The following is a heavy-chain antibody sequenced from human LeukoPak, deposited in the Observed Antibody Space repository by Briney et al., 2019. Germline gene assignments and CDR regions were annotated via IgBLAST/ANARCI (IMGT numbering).Heavy chain of an antibody. CDR2: INNDGSST. D-gene: IGHD3-10*01. CDR3: ARESEVPWFGEIDY. CDR1: GFTFSSYW. V-gene: IGHV3-74*01. Sequence: GGSLRLSCAASGFTFSSYWMHWVRQVPGKGLVWVSHINNDGSSTSYADSVKGRFTISRDTAKNSLYLQMNSLRAEDTAVYYCARESEVPWFGEIDYWGQGTLVTVSS. J-gene: IGHJ4*02.